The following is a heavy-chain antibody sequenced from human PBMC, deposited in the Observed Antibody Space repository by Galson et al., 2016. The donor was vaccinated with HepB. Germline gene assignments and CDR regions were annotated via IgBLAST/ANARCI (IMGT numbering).Heavy chain of an antibody. J-gene: IGHJ4*02. CDR3: TKTGSGWYFDY. V-gene: IGHV3-30-3*02. CDR2: ISYDGRKI. CDR1: GFTFTSRA. D-gene: IGHD6-19*01. Sequence: SLRLSCAASGFTFTSRAMHWVRQAPGKGLEWVAVISYDGRKIFYADSVRGRFSISRDNSKNTLFLQMNSLRAEATAVYYCTKTGSGWYFDYWGQGTLVTVSS.